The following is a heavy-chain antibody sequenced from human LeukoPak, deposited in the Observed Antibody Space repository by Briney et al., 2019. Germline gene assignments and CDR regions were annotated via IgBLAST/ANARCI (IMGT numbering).Heavy chain of an antibody. Sequence: GASVKVSCKTSGYTFTGSYLHWVRQVPGQGLEWMGWTNPSTGGTKSAQQFEGRVTMTRDTSNTTGYLELRSLRVDDTATYYCARGGAFCSITTCHEFDHWGQGTLVIVSS. CDR2: TNPSTGGT. CDR3: ARGGAFCSITTCHEFDH. V-gene: IGHV1-2*02. J-gene: IGHJ4*02. D-gene: IGHD2-2*01. CDR1: GYTFTGSY.